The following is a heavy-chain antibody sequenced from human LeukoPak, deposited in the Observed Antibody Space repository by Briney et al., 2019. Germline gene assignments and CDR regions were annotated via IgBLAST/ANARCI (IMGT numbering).Heavy chain of an antibody. CDR2: INLNNGAT. J-gene: IGHJ4*02. Sequence: ASVKVSCKASGFTFTAYYLYWVRPAPGQGLECVGFINLNNGATGYAQNFQGRVTMTRDTSISTAFMELSSLRSDDTAVYYCARDGDSTALDFDFWGQGALVTVSS. CDR1: GFTFTAYY. D-gene: IGHD2-21*02. V-gene: IGHV1-2*02. CDR3: ARDGDSTALDFDF.